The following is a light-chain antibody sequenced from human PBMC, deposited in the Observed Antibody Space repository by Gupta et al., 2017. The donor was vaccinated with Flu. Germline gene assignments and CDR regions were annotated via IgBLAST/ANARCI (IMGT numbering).Light chain of an antibody. J-gene: IGLJ2*01. V-gene: IGLV3-9*01. CDR1: NIGSKY. CDR3: QVWDSSSV. CDR2: RDT. Sequence: ELTQPLSVSAALGQTARITCGENNIGSKYVHWYQQKPGQAPVLVIYRDTSRPSGIPERFSGSNSGNTATLTITRVQAGDEADYYCQVWDSSSVFGGGTKLTVL.